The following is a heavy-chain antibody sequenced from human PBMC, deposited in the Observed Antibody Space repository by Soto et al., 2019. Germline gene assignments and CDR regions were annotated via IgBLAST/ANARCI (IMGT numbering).Heavy chain of an antibody. CDR2: INAGNGNT. Sequence: ASVKVSCKASGYTFTSYAMHWVRQAPGQRLEWMGWINAGNGNTKYSQKFQGRVTITRDTSASTAYMELSSLRSEDTAVYYCARDVVLVTMVRGQLGWFDPWGQGTLVTVSS. CDR3: ARDVVLVTMVRGQLGWFDP. CDR1: GYTFTSYA. D-gene: IGHD3-10*01. J-gene: IGHJ5*02. V-gene: IGHV1-3*01.